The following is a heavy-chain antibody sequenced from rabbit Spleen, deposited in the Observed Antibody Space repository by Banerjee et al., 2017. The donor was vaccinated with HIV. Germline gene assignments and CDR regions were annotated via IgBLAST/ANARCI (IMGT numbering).Heavy chain of an antibody. CDR1: GFDFSSSNY. V-gene: IGHV1S43*01. Sequence: QSLEESGGGLVQPEGSLTLTCKASGFDFSSSNYMCWVRQAPGKGLEWIGIIYSAKGSTDYASWVNGRFTISSDNAQSTVDLKMTSLTAADTATYFCARAIVPWLGLTRLDLWGQGTLVTVS. CDR2: IYSAKGST. D-gene: IGHD4-1*01. CDR3: ARAIVPWLGLTRLDL. J-gene: IGHJ3*01.